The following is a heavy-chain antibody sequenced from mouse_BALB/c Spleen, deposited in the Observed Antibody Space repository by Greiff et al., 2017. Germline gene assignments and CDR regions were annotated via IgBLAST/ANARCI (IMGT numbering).Heavy chain of an antibody. CDR1: GYTFSSYW. CDR3: ARFYYYGSTPYAMDY. V-gene: IGHV1-9*01. Sequence: VKVVESGAELMKPGASVKISCKATGYTFSSYWIEWVKQRPGHGLEWIGEILPGSGSTNYNEKFKGKATFTADTSSNTAYMQLSSLTSEDSAVYYCARFYYYGSTPYAMDYWGQGTSGTVSS. D-gene: IGHD1-1*01. J-gene: IGHJ4*01. CDR2: ILPGSGST.